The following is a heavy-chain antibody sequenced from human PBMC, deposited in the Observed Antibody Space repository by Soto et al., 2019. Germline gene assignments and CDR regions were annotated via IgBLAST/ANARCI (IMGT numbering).Heavy chain of an antibody. V-gene: IGHV3-74*01. CDR1: GFTFSSYW. CDR2: INYDGSTT. CDR3: ARVARGAWGVFDS. J-gene: IGHJ4*02. Sequence: EVQLVESGGALVQPGESLRLSCAASGFTFSSYWMHWVRQAPGKGLVWVSRINYDGSTTGYADAVKGRFTISRDNAKDTVYLEINSLTAEDTAVYYCARVARGAWGVFDSWGQGTLVTVSS. D-gene: IGHD3-16*01.